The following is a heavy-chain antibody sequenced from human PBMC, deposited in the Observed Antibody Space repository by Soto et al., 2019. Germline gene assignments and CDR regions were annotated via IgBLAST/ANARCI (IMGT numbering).Heavy chain of an antibody. CDR2: ISGSGGTT. J-gene: IGHJ3*02. D-gene: IGHD6-19*01. Sequence: HPGGSLRLSCAASGFIFSSYAMTWVRQAPGKGLEWVSGISGSGGTTYYVDSVKGRFTISRDNSKNTLYLQTNSLRAEDSAIYYCAKRFAYSSGLDGFDIWGQGTMVTVSS. V-gene: IGHV3-23*01. CDR3: AKRFAYSSGLDGFDI. CDR1: GFIFSSYA.